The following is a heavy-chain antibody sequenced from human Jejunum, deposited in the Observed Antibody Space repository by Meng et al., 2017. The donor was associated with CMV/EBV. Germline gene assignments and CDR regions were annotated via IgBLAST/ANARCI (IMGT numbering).Heavy chain of an antibody. Sequence: FSSYTMNWVRQAPRKRLEWVSSISSTSSSMYYADSVKGRFTISRDNAKNSLYLQMNSLRAEDTAVYYCARFGTMIVVEDVDYFDYWGQGTVVTVSS. CDR2: ISSTSSSM. CDR1: FSSYT. CDR3: ARFGTMIVVEDVDYFDY. V-gene: IGHV3-21*01. D-gene: IGHD3-22*01. J-gene: IGHJ4*02.